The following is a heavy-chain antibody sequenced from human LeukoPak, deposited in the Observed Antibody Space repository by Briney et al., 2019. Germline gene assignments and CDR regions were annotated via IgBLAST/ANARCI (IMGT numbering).Heavy chain of an antibody. V-gene: IGHV4-34*01. J-gene: IGHJ4*02. CDR3: ARQNYGAAPLRY. CDR2: INHSGRT. Sequence: PSETLSLTCAVYGGSFSGYYRSWIRQPPGKGLEWIGEINHSGRTNYNPSLKSRVTISVDTSKNQFSLKLSSVTAADTAVYYCARQNYGAAPLRYWGQGTLVTVSS. CDR1: GGSFSGYY. D-gene: IGHD4/OR15-4a*01.